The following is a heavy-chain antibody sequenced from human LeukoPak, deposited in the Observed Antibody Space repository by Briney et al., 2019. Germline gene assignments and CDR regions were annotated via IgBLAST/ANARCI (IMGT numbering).Heavy chain of an antibody. V-gene: IGHV3-30*02. Sequence: GGSLRLSCAASGFTFSSYSMNWVRQAPGKGLEWVAFIRYDGSNKYYADSVKGRFTISRDNSKNTLYLQMNSLRAEDTAVYYCAKVGDDSSGYYYYYYMDVWGKGTTVTISS. D-gene: IGHD3-22*01. J-gene: IGHJ6*03. CDR1: GFTFSSYS. CDR2: IRYDGSNK. CDR3: AKVGDDSSGYYYYYYMDV.